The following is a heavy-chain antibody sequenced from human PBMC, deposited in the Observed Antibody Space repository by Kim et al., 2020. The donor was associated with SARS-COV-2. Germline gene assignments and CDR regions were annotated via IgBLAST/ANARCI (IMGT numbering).Heavy chain of an antibody. Sequence: SETLSLTCTVSGGSISSGGYYWSWIRQHPGKGLEWIGYIYYSGSTYYNPSLKSRVTISVDTSKNQFSLKLSSVTAADTAVYYCARGDTIFGVVINAFDIWGQATMVTVSS. D-gene: IGHD3-3*01. V-gene: IGHV4-31*03. J-gene: IGHJ3*02. CDR2: IYYSGST. CDR1: GGSISSGGYY. CDR3: ARGDTIFGVVINAFDI.